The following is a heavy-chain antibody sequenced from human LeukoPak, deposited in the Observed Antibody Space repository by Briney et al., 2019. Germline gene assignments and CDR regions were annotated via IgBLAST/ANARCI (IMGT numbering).Heavy chain of an antibody. CDR3: ARSLGTGYDPRSYWNYYMDV. Sequence: SETLSLTCTVSGGSISTHFWTWIRQPAGKRLEWIGRIYITGVTNYNPSLKSRVTMSVDTSKNQFSLELKSVTAADTAVYYCARSLGTGYDPRSYWNYYMDVWGKGTTVTVSS. D-gene: IGHD5-12*01. J-gene: IGHJ6*03. V-gene: IGHV4-4*07. CDR2: IYITGVT. CDR1: GGSISTHF.